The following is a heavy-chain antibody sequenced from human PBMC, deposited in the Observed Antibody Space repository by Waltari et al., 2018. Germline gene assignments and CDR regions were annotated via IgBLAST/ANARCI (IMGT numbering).Heavy chain of an antibody. CDR3: ARSSGYYSGDYYYYGMDV. V-gene: IGHV1-69*10. CDR1: GGTFSSYA. D-gene: IGHD3-22*01. J-gene: IGHJ6*02. CDR2: IIPILGKA. Sequence: QVQLVQSGAEVKKPGSSVKVSCKASGGTFSSYAISWVRQAPGQGLEWMGGIIPILGKANSAQKFQGRVTITADKSTSTAYMELSSLRSEDTAVYYCARSSGYYSGDYYYYGMDVWGQGTTVTVSS.